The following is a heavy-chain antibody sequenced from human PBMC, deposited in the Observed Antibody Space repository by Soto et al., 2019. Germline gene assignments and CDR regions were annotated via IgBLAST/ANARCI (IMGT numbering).Heavy chain of an antibody. V-gene: IGHV3-48*01. CDR1: GFTFSSYS. J-gene: IGHJ5*01. CDR2: ISSSSSTI. CDR3: AKDQGSSWYEIDS. D-gene: IGHD6-13*01. Sequence: PGGSLRLSCAASGFTFSSYSMNWVRQAPGEGLEWVSYISSSSSTIYYADSVKGRFTISRDNSKNTLYLQMNSLRAEDTAVYYCAKDQGSSWYEIDSWGQGT.